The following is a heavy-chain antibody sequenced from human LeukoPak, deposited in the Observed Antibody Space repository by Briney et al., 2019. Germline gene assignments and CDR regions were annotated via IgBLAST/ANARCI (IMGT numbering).Heavy chain of an antibody. Sequence: SETLSLTCAVSGGSISSSNWWSWVRQPPGKGLEWIGEIYHSGSTNYNPSLKSRVTISVDKSKNQFSLKLSSVTAADTAVYYCARLRSYGSGSYPLDYWGQGTLVTVSS. V-gene: IGHV4-4*02. CDR2: IYHSGST. CDR3: ARLRSYGSGSYPLDY. J-gene: IGHJ4*02. D-gene: IGHD3-10*01. CDR1: GGSISSSNW.